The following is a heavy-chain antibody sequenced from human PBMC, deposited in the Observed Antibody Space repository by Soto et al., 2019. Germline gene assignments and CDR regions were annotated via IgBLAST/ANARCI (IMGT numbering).Heavy chain of an antibody. CDR1: GFTFSDYY. V-gene: IGHV3-11*06. CDR2: ISSSSSYT. D-gene: IGHD6-13*01. CDR3: ARDTGRGSSTPRGLVDY. J-gene: IGHJ4*02. Sequence: QVQLVESGGGLVKPGGSLRLSCAASGFTFSDYYMSWIRQAPGKGREWVSYISSSSSYTNYADSVKGRFTISRDNAKNSLYLQMNSLRAEDTAVYYCARDTGRGSSTPRGLVDYWGQGTLVTVSS.